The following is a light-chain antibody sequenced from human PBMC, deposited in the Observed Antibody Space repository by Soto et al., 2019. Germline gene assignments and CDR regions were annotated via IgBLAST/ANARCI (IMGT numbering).Light chain of an antibody. CDR3: QQSYRLPRT. V-gene: IGKV1-39*01. CDR1: QRISAF. J-gene: IGKJ4*01. CDR2: SAS. Sequence: DIQMTQSPSSVSAFVGESVTITCHASQRISAFLNWYHQKPGKAPKLLIYSASYLQSGVPSNFSGSGSGTDFTLSIVTLQPEDSGTYFCQQSYRLPRTFGGGTKVEI.